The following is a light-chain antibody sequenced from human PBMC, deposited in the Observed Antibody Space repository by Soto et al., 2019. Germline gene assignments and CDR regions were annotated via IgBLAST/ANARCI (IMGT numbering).Light chain of an antibody. V-gene: IGKV3-11*01. CDR2: DVS. CDR3: QQRSDWPWT. J-gene: IGKJ1*01. CDR1: ESVTDY. Sequence: EIVFTQSPSALSLSHGERGTLSCRASESVTDYLAWYQQKPGQAPRLVVYDVSNRATGIPARFSGGGSGTDFTLTISNVEPEDFAVYYCQQRSDWPWTFGQGTKVDIK.